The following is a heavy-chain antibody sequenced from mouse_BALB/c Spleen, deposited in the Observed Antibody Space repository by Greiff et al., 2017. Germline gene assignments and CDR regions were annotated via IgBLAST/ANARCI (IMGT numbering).Heavy chain of an antibody. J-gene: IGHJ2*01. V-gene: IGHV5-4*02. CDR1: GFTFSDYY. Sequence: DVMLVESGGGLVKPGGSLKLSCAASGFTFSDYYMYWVRQTPEKRLEWVATISDGGSYTYYPDSVKGRFTISRDNAKNNLYLQMSSLKSEDTAMYYCARHGGFDYWGQGTTLTVSS. CDR3: ARHGGFDY. CDR2: ISDGGSYT.